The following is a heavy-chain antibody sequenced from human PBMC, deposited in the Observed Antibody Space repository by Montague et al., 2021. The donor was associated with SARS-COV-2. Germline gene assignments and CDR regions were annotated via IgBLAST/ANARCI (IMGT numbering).Heavy chain of an antibody. CDR3: ARRGRKLLPVATTIGGFDI. J-gene: IGHJ3*02. Sequence: SETLSLTCTVSGGSISSSNYYWYWIRQPPGKGLEWIGSIYDSGSTYYNPSLESRVTISVDTSKNHFSLKLSSVTAADTAVYYCARRGRKLLPVATTIGGFDIWVQGTMVTVSS. CDR1: GGSISSSNYY. V-gene: IGHV4-39*02. CDR2: IYDSGST. D-gene: IGHD5-12*01.